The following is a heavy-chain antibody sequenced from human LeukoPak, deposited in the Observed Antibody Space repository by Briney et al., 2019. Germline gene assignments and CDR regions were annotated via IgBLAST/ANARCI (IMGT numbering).Heavy chain of an antibody. V-gene: IGHV3-33*01. CDR1: GFTFSSYG. CDR3: ARGRAGPYYHGMDV. CDR2: IWYDGSNK. Sequence: GGSLRLSCAASGFTFSSYGMHWVRQAPGKGLEWVAVIWYDGSNKYYADSVKGRFTISRDNSKNTLYLQMNSLRAEDTAVYYCARGRAGPYYHGMDVWGQGTTVTVSS. J-gene: IGHJ6*02.